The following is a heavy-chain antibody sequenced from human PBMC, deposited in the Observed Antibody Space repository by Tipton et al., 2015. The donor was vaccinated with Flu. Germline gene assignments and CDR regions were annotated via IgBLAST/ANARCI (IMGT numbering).Heavy chain of an antibody. Sequence: SLRLSCAASGFTYSDYAMHWVRQAPGKGLGYVSAISSNGDNTYYADSVKGRFTISRDNSKNTLYLQMNSLRAEDTAVYYCTRALDYWGQGTPVTVSS. V-gene: IGHV3-64*02. CDR2: ISSNGDNT. J-gene: IGHJ4*02. CDR3: TRALDY. CDR1: GFTYSDYA.